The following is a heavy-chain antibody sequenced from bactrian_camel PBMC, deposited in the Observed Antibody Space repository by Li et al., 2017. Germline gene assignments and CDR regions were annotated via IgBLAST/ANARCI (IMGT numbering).Heavy chain of an antibody. CDR2: IVGDGPT. V-gene: IGHV3S53*01. Sequence: HVQLVESGGGSVQPGGSLRLTCAVSGDLTNIQSMAWFRQVPGNQREAVAAIVGDGPTDYHAQVRGRFTISRGNGGSALSLQMNSLKLEDTAMYYCAADLMGWAVGIFPPRQRDFDSWGQGTQVTVS. CDR1: GDLTNIQS. J-gene: IGHJ6*01. D-gene: IGHD1*01. CDR3: AADLMGWAVGIFPPRQRDFDS.